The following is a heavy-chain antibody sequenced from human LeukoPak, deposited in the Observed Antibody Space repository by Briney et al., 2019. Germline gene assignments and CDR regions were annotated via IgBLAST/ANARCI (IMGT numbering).Heavy chain of an antibody. CDR2: ISGSGGST. D-gene: IGHD3-10*01. V-gene: IGHV3-23*01. J-gene: IGHJ4*02. CDR1: GFTFSSYA. CDR3: AKVGGSGSYYKSYFDY. Sequence: GGPLRLSCAASGFTFSSYAMSWVRQAPGKGLEWVSAISGSGGSTYYADSVKGRFTISRDNSKNTLYLQMNSLRAEDTAVYYCAKVGGSGSYYKSYFDYWGQGTLVTVSS.